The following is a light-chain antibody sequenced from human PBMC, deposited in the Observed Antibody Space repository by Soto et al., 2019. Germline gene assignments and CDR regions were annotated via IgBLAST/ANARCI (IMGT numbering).Light chain of an antibody. CDR3: QQPYSTPYT. J-gene: IGKJ2*01. CDR2: TSG. Sequence: DIHMTQSPSSLSASVGDRVTVSCRASLRITTYVNWYQQKPGEAPKLLITTSGTLQRGVPSRFSGSGSGTDFTLTISSLQPADFATSFCQQPYSTPYTFGQGTKLEIK. V-gene: IGKV1-39*01. CDR1: LRITTY.